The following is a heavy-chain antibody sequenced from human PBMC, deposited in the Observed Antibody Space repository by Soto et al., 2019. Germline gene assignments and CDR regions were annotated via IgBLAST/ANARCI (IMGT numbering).Heavy chain of an antibody. Sequence: PSETLSLTCTVSGASISSHAYYWGWIRQPPGKGLEWIGSIYFNGRTYYNAALKSRVTISADTSKDQLSLRLSSVTAADTAVFYCASRPGVTVDTKFRPFEFWGQGAMVTVSS. CDR1: GASISSHAYY. CDR3: ASRPGVTVDTKFRPFEF. D-gene: IGHD1-20*01. V-gene: IGHV4-39*01. CDR2: IYFNGRT. J-gene: IGHJ4*02.